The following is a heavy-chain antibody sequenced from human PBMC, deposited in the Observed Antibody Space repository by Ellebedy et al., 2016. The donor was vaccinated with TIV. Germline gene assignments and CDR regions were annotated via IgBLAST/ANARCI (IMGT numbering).Heavy chain of an antibody. V-gene: IGHV4-59*01. CDR2: IYYRGNT. CDR1: GGSISTYF. D-gene: IGHD5-24*01. CDR3: ARDLMASGWFDP. Sequence: MPSETLSLTCTVSGGSISTYFWNWIRQPPGKGLEWIGYIYYRGNTNYNPSLKSRVTVSVDTSKNQISLKLSSVTAADTAVYYCARDLMASGWFDPWGQGTLVTVSS. J-gene: IGHJ5*02.